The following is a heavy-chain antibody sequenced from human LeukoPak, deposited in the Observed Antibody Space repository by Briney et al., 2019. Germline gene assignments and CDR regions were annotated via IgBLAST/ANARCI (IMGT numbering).Heavy chain of an antibody. J-gene: IGHJ4*02. V-gene: IGHV3-53*04. CDR1: GFTFSSYE. D-gene: IGHD6-6*01. CDR2: IYSGGST. Sequence: GGSLRLSCAASGFTFSSYEMNCVRQAPGKGLEWVSVIYSGGSTYYADSVKGRFTISRHNSKNTLYLQMNSLRAEDTAVYYCARVRYSSSLDYWGQGTLVTVSS. CDR3: ARVRYSSSLDY.